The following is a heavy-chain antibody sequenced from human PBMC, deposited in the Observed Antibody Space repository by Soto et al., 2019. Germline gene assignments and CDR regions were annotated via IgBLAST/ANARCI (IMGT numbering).Heavy chain of an antibody. J-gene: IGHJ6*04. CDR1: GYTFTSYD. V-gene: IGHV1-8*01. Sequence: ASVKVSCKASGYTFTSYDMNWVRQATGQGLEWMGWMNPNSGNTCYAQKFQGRVTMTRNTSISTAYMELSSLRSEDTAVYYCASAAGTRRGGYYYYYGMDAWAKGTT. CDR2: MNPNSGNT. D-gene: IGHD1-1*01. CDR3: ASAAGTRRGGYYYYYGMDA.